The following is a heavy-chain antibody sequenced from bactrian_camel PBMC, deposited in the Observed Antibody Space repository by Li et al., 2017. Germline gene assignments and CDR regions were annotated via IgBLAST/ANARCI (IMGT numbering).Heavy chain of an antibody. D-gene: IGHD2*01. J-gene: IGHJ6*01. CDR1: GYTDSVNV. Sequence: HVQLVESGAGSVEAGGSVRLSCTASGYTDSVNVMGWWRQAAGKEREGVACIATGSGNTYYADSVKGRFTISRDNAKSTLYLQMNDLKPEDTAVYYCAAELRANGVVDFRARSFGYWGQGTQVTVS. CDR3: AAELRANGVVDFRARSFGY. CDR2: IATGSGNT. V-gene: IGHV3S54*01.